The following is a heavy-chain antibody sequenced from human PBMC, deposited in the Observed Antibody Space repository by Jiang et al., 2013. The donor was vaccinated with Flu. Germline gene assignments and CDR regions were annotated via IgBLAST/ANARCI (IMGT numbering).Heavy chain of an antibody. D-gene: IGHD2-8*01. CDR2: TYYRSKWYN. J-gene: IGHJ4*02. CDR1: GDSVSSNSAA. Sequence: QTLSLTCAISGDSVSSNSAAWNWIRQSPSRGLEWLGRTYYRSKWYNDYAVSVKSRITINPDTSKNQFSLQLNSVTPEDTAVYYCARLASEYCTNGVCYPDYWGQGTLVTVSS. CDR3: ARLASEYCTNGVCYPDY. V-gene: IGHV6-1*01.